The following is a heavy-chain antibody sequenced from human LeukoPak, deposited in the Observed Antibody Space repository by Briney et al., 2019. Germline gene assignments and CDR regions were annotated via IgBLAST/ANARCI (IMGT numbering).Heavy chain of an antibody. CDR3: ARARLWLLERKYYFDY. V-gene: IGHV3-13*01. CDR1: GFTLSSYD. CDR2: IGTAGDT. D-gene: IGHD3-9*01. Sequence: GGSLRLSCAASGFTLSSYDMHWVRQATGKGLEWVSAIGTAGDTYYPGSVKGRFTISRDNAKNSLYLQMNSLRAEDTAVYYCARARLWLLERKYYFDYWGQGTLVTVSS. J-gene: IGHJ4*02.